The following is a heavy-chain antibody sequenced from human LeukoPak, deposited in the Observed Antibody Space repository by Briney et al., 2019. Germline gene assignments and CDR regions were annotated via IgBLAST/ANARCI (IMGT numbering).Heavy chain of an antibody. Sequence: PGGSLRLSCAASGFTFSSYAMHWVRQAPGKGLEWVTFIRYDGSNKYYADSMKGRFTISRDNSKNTMYLQMNSLRAEDTAVYYCAKDFLGYRQAFDIWGQGTMVTVSS. J-gene: IGHJ3*02. CDR1: GFTFSSYA. V-gene: IGHV3-30*02. D-gene: IGHD5-12*01. CDR2: IRYDGSNK. CDR3: AKDFLGYRQAFDI.